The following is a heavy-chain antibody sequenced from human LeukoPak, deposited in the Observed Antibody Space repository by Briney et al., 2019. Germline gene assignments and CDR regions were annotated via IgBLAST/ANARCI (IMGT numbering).Heavy chain of an antibody. Sequence: GGSLRLSCAASGFTFSTYAMSWVRQAAGKGLEWVSSISSSGGSTHYADSVKGLFTISRDYYKNTLFLQMNSLTAGDTAVYYCAKDPYTYGTTPPDYWGQGTLVTVSS. J-gene: IGHJ4*02. CDR3: AKDPYTYGTTPPDY. CDR1: GFTFSTYA. CDR2: ISSSGGST. V-gene: IGHV3-23*01. D-gene: IGHD4-17*01.